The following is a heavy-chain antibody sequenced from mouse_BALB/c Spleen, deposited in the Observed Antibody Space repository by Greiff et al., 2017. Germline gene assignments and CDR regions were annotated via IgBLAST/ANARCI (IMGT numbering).Heavy chain of an antibody. CDR3: ASTGPYSMAY. V-gene: IGHV1S56*01. J-gene: IGHJ4*01. Sequence: QVQLMESGPELVKPWALVSISCKASGYTFTSYDLHWVKQRPGQGLEWIGWMYPGDGSTKYNEKFKGKATLTADKSSSTAYMQLSILDSENSAVYFCASTGPYSMAYWGQGTSVTVS. CDR1: GYTFTSYD. CDR2: MYPGDGST. D-gene: IGHD1-1*01.